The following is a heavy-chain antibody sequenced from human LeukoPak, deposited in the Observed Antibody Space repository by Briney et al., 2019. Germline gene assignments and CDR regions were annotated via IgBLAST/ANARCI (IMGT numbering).Heavy chain of an antibody. CDR1: GCSISSGDYY. V-gene: IGHV4-30-4*08. J-gene: IGHJ4*02. Sequence: PSQTLSLTCTVSGCSISSGDYYWSWIRQPPGKGLEWIGYIYYSGSTYYNPSLKSRVTISVDTSKNQFSLKLSSVTAADTAVYYCARWAQYYDFWSGYVLDYWGQGTLVTVSS. CDR2: IYYSGST. D-gene: IGHD3-3*01. CDR3: ARWAQYYDFWSGYVLDY.